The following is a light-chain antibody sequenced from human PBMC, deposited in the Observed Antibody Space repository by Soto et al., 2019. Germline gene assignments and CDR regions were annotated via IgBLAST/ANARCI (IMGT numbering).Light chain of an antibody. CDR1: SSDIGGYNY. V-gene: IGLV2-11*01. CDR2: DVD. Sequence: LTQPRSVSGSPGQSVAISCTGTSSDIGGYNYVSWYQQHPGKAPKVMIYDVDKRPSGVPDRFSGSKSGNTASLTISDLQTEDEADYYCCSNAGRPDVFGTGTKVTVL. CDR3: CSNAGRPDV. J-gene: IGLJ1*01.